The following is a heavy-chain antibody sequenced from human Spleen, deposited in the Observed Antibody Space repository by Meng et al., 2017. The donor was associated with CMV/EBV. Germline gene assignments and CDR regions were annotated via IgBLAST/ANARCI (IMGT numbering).Heavy chain of an antibody. CDR2: IHYTGGP. CDR3: ARDDGYSGYDSFDH. CDR1: GGSISSSSYY. Sequence: SETLSLTCTVSGGSISSSSYYWGWIRQPPGKGLEWIGSIHYTGGPYYNPSFKGRATISTDTPMNQFSLTLTSVTAADTAVYYCARDDGYSGYDSFDHWGQGALVTVSS. J-gene: IGHJ4*02. D-gene: IGHD5-12*01. V-gene: IGHV4-39*07.